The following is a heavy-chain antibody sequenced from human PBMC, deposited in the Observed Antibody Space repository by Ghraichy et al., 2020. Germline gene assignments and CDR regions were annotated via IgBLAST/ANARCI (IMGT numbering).Heavy chain of an antibody. D-gene: IGHD6-13*01. CDR2: ISWNNGSI. Sequence: SLNISCAASGLTFDDYAMHWVRQAPGKGLEWVSGISWNNGSIGYADSVKGRFTISRDNAKNSLYLQMNSLRAEDTALYYCAKRAAAGKYYFDYWGQGTLVTVSS. J-gene: IGHJ4*02. CDR3: AKRAAAGKYYFDY. V-gene: IGHV3-9*01. CDR1: GLTFDDYA.